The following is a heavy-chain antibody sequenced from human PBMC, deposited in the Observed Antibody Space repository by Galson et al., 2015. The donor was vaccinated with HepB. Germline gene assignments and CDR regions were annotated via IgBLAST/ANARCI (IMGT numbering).Heavy chain of an antibody. CDR2: ISAYNGNT. J-gene: IGHJ6*02. D-gene: IGHD3-22*01. CDR3: ARAYYDSSGYHYYYGMDV. CDR1: GYTFTSYG. Sequence: CKASGYTFTSYGISWVRQAPGQGLEWMGWISAYNGNTNYAQKLQGRVTMTTDTSTSTAYMELRSLRSDDTAVYYCARAYYDSSGYHYYYGMDVWGQGTTVTVSS. V-gene: IGHV1-18*04.